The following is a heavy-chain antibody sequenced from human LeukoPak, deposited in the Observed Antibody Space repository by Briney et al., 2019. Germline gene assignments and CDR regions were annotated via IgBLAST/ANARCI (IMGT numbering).Heavy chain of an antibody. D-gene: IGHD3-22*01. V-gene: IGHV4-4*07. CDR2: IYTSGST. CDR3: ARDEYYYDSSGYSDAFAI. J-gene: IGHJ3*02. CDR1: RGSISSYY. Sequence: TETLSLTCTVPRGSISSYYWSWIRQPAGKGLEWIGRIYTSGSTNYNPSLKSRVTMSVDTSKNQFSLKLSSVTAADTAVYYCARDEYYYDSSGYSDAFAISGQGTMVTVSS.